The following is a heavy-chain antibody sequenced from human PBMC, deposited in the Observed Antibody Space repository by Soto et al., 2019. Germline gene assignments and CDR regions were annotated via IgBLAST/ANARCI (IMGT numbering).Heavy chain of an antibody. V-gene: IGHV1-46*01. Sequence: ASVKVSCKASGYTFTSYYMHWVRQAPGQGLEWMGIINPSGGSTSYAQKFQGRVTMTRDTSTSTVYMELSSLRSEDTAVYYCARGWMTTVTSTNYYYGMDVWGQGTTVTVSS. D-gene: IGHD4-17*01. CDR3: ARGWMTTVTSTNYYYGMDV. CDR1: GYTFTSYY. CDR2: INPSGGST. J-gene: IGHJ6*02.